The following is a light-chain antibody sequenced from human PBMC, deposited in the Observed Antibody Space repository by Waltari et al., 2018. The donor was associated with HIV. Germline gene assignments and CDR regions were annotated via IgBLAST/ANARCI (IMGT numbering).Light chain of an antibody. CDR1: SSNIGAGYY. CDR3: QSYDRSLSVV. V-gene: IGLV1-40*01. J-gene: IGLJ3*02. CDR2: DNS. Sequence: QSVLTQPPSVSGAPGQRVTIPCTGSSSNIGAGYYVQWYQQLPGTAPKLRIYDNSNRPSGVPDRFSGSKSGTSASLAITGLQAEDEADYYCQSYDRSLSVVFGGGTKLTVL.